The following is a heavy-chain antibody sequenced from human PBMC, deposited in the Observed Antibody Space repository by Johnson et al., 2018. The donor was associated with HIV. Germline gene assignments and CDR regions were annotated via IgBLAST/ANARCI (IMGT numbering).Heavy chain of an antibody. J-gene: IGHJ3*02. D-gene: IGHD5-12*01. CDR3: ARVGVSGYDLAAFDI. CDR1: GFTVSTNY. V-gene: IGHV3-66*01. Sequence: VQLVESGGGLVQPGGSLRLSCASGFTVSTNYMSWVRQAPGKGLEWVSVIYSGGSTYYADSVKGRFTISRDNSKNTLFLHMNSLRTEDTAIYYCARVGVSGYDLAAFDIWGRGTMVTVSS. CDR2: IYSGGST.